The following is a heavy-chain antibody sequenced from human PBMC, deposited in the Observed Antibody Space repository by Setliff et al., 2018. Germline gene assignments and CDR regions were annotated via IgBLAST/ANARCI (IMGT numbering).Heavy chain of an antibody. Sequence: SETLSLTCTVYGGPLSGFSWNWIRQSPGGGLEWIGEITDTRRTKYIPSLKSRVTISIHMSWNQCSLRLSSLTAADTAVYSCARQMCPPGMARARGFNWFDPWGQGTLVTV. V-gene: IGHV4-34*01. CDR1: GGPLSGFS. CDR3: ARQMCPPGMARARGFNWFDP. D-gene: IGHD3-10*01. CDR2: ITDTRRT. J-gene: IGHJ5*02.